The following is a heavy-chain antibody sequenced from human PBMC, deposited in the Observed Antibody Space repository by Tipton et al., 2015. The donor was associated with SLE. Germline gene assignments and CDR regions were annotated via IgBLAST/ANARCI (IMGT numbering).Heavy chain of an antibody. CDR1: GGSISSGSYY. CDR3: ARVDSTVTTGLDY. Sequence: TLSLTCTVSGGSISSGSYYWSWIRQPPGKGLEWIGYIYYSGSTNYSPSLKSRVTISVDTSKNQFSLKLSSVTAADTAVYYCARVDSTVTTGLDYWGQGTLVTVSS. D-gene: IGHD4-17*01. CDR2: IYYSGST. V-gene: IGHV4-61*01. J-gene: IGHJ4*02.